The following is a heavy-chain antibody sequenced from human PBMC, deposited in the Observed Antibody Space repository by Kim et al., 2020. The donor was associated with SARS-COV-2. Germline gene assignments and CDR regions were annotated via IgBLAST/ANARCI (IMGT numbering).Heavy chain of an antibody. V-gene: IGHV4-39*01. J-gene: IGHJ4*02. D-gene: IGHD3-22*01. CDR3: ARHADDYYDSSGYIHNFDY. Sequence: SRVTISVDTSKNQFSLKLSSVTAADTAVYYCARHADDYYDSSGYIHNFDYWGQGTLVTVSS.